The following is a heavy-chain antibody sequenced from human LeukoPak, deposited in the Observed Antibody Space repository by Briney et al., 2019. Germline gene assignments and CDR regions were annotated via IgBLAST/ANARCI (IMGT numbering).Heavy chain of an antibody. V-gene: IGHV4-59*01. Sequence: PSETLSLTCTVSGGSISSYYWSWIRQPPGKGLEWIGYIYYSGSTNYNPSLKRRVTISVDTSKNQFSLKLSSVTAADTAVYYCARVHYYDSTPDYWGQGTLVTVSS. D-gene: IGHD3-22*01. CDR3: ARVHYYDSTPDY. CDR1: GGSISSYY. CDR2: IYYSGST. J-gene: IGHJ4*02.